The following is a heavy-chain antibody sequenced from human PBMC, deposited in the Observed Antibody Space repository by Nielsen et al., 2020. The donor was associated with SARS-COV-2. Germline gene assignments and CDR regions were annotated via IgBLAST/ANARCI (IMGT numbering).Heavy chain of an antibody. Sequence: GGSLRLSCAASGFTFTSYWMSWVRQAPGKGLEWVANIKQDGSEKNYVDSVKGRFTISRDNAKNSLFLQMDSLRAEDTAVYYCARGGGTGDHWGQGTLVTVSS. V-gene: IGHV3-7*03. CDR1: GFTFTSYW. CDR2: IKQDGSEK. J-gene: IGHJ4*01. D-gene: IGHD1-26*01. CDR3: ARGGGTGDH.